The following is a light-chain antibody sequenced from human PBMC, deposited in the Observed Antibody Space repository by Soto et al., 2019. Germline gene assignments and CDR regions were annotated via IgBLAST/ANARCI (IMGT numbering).Light chain of an antibody. CDR3: CSFSTTRAHWV. V-gene: IGLV2-23*01. J-gene: IGLJ3*02. CDR1: SSDVGCHNL. Sequence: QSALTQPASVSGSPGQSITISCTGTSSDVGCHNLVSWYQHHPANAPKLMVYEASKRPSGVSYRFSGSKSGNTASLTISGLQGEDEADDFYCSFSTTRAHWVFGGGTKLTVL. CDR2: EAS.